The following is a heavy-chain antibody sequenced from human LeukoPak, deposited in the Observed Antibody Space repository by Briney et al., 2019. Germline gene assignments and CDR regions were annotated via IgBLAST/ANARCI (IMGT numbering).Heavy chain of an antibody. D-gene: IGHD4/OR15-4a*01. J-gene: IGHJ3*02. CDR3: ARGRGETMAWYDAFDI. Sequence: SETLSLTCTVSGGSIRSYCWSWIRQPPGKGLEWIGYIYYSGSTNYNPSLKSRVTISVDTSRNQLSLKLSSVTAADTAVSYCARGRGETMAWYDAFDIWGQGTMVTVSS. CDR2: IYYSGST. V-gene: IGHV4-59*01. CDR1: GGSIRSYC.